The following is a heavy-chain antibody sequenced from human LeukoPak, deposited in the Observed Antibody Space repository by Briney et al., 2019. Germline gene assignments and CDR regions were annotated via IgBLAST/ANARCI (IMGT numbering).Heavy chain of an antibody. CDR3: ARGETGLLWFGDIDY. CDR1: GFTFSSYG. Sequence: PGGSLRLSCAASGFTFSSYGMHWVRQAPGKGLEWVAFIRYDGSNKYYADSVKGRFTISRDNSKNTLYLQMNSLRAEDTAVYYCARGETGLLWFGDIDYWGQGTLVTVSS. D-gene: IGHD3-10*01. CDR2: IRYDGSNK. J-gene: IGHJ4*02. V-gene: IGHV3-30*02.